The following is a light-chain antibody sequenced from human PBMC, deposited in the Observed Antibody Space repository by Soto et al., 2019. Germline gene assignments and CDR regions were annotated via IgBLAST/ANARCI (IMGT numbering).Light chain of an antibody. CDR1: QSVSNF. J-gene: IGKJ4*01. Sequence: ATLSVSLGERAILSCRASQSVSNFLAWYQQKPGQAPRLLIFDVSTRATGVPPRFSGSGSGTDFTLTIIGLEPEDFALYYSQQRGNWPLTFGGGTNVAIK. CDR2: DVS. V-gene: IGKV3-11*01. CDR3: QQRGNWPLT.